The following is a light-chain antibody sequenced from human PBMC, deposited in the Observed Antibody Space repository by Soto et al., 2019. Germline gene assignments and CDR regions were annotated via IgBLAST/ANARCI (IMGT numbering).Light chain of an antibody. CDR3: QSYDSSLSGVV. V-gene: IGLV1-40*01. J-gene: IGLJ2*01. CDR1: SSNIGAGYN. CDR2: GNS. Sequence: QSVLTQPPSVSGAPGQRVTISCTGSSSNIGAGYNLHWYRQLPGTAPKLLIPGNSNRPSGVPDRFSGSKSGTSASLAITGLQAEDEADYYCQSYDSSLSGVVFGGGTKLTVL.